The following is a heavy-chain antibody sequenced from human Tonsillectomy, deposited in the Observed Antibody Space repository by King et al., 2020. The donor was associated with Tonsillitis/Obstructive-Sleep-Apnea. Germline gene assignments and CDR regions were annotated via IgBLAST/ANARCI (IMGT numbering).Heavy chain of an antibody. Sequence: QLVQSGAEVKKPGSSVKVSCKASGGTFSSYDISWMRQAPGQGLEWMVGIIPILCTTNYAQQFQGRVTSTADESTSTAYMEMSSLRAEDTAVYYCASGTLDTAIAPNYYYMDVWGKGTTVTVSS. CDR3: ASGTLDTAIAPNYYYMDV. CDR1: GGTFSSYD. CDR2: IIPILCTT. V-gene: IGHV1-69*01. D-gene: IGHD5-18*01. J-gene: IGHJ6*03.